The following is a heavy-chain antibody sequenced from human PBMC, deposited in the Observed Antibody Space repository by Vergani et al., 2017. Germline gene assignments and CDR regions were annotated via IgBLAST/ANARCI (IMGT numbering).Heavy chain of an antibody. CDR2: ICGSGGFT. CDR1: GFTFTNFA. J-gene: IGHJ4*02. V-gene: IGHV3-23*01. D-gene: IGHD3-22*01. CDR3: AKDNVPGYYESSGYGDY. Sequence: EVQLLESGGNLVQPGGSLRLSCAASGFTFTNFAMTWVRQAPGEGLELVSGICGSGGFTYYADSVKGRFTISRDNSKKRMFLQMNNLRAEDTAVYYCAKDNVPGYYESSGYGDYWGQGTLVTVSS.